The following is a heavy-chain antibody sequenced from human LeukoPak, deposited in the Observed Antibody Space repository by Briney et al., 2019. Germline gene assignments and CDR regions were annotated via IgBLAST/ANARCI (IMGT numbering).Heavy chain of an antibody. Sequence: GGSLRLSCAASGFTFSSYWMHWVRHAPGKGLVWVSRINSDGSSTSYADSVKGRFTISRDNAKNTLYLQMNSLRAEDTAVYYCARDSCIAAAGCNWFDPWGQGTLVTVSS. J-gene: IGHJ5*02. CDR3: ARDSCIAAAGCNWFDP. V-gene: IGHV3-74*01. CDR1: GFTFSSYW. CDR2: INSDGSST. D-gene: IGHD6-13*01.